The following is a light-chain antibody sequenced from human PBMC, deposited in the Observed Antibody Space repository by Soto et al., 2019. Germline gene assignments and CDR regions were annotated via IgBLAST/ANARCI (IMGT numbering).Light chain of an antibody. J-gene: IGLJ1*01. CDR1: SRDVGGYNY. Sequence: QSALTQPASVSGSPGQSITISCTGTSRDVGGYNYVSWYQQYPGKAPKLMIYGVTNRPSGVSNCFSGSKTGNTASLTISGLQAEDEAYYYCFSHRRGDSHVFGTGTKVTVL. CDR3: FSHRRGDSHV. V-gene: IGLV2-14*01. CDR2: GVT.